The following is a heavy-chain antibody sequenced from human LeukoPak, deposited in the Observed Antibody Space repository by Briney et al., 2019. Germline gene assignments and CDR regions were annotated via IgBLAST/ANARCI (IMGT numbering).Heavy chain of an antibody. CDR1: GYTFTSYG. CDR3: AREILDYGSGSYHLDY. CDR2: ISAYNGNT. D-gene: IGHD3-10*01. Sequence: ASVTVSFTASGYTFTSYGISWVRQAPRQGLEWMGWISAYNGNTNYAQKLQGRVTTTTDTSTSTAYMELRSLRSDDTAVYYCAREILDYGSGSYHLDYWGQGTLVTVSS. V-gene: IGHV1-18*01. J-gene: IGHJ4*02.